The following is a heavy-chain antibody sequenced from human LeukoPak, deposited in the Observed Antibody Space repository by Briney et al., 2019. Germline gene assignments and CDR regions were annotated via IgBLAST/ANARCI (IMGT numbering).Heavy chain of an antibody. D-gene: IGHD3-10*01. J-gene: IGHJ6*02. CDR3: ARVDYYGSGSYLREYYYYGMDV. CDR1: GYTFISYG. V-gene: IGHV1-8*01. Sequence: GASVKVSCKASGYTFISYGINWVRQATGQGLEWMGWMNPNSGNTGYAQKFQGRVTMTRNTSISTAYMELSSLRSEDTAVYYCARVDYYGSGSYLREYYYYGMDVWGQGTTVTVSS. CDR2: MNPNSGNT.